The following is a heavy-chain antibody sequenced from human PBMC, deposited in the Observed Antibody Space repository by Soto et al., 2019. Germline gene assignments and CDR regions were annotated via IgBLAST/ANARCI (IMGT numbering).Heavy chain of an antibody. J-gene: IGHJ6*03. V-gene: IGHV1-69*05. CDR1: GGTFSSYA. Sequence: GASVKVSCKASGGTFSSYAISWVRQAPGQGLEWMGGIIPIFGTANYAQKFQGRVTITRDTSASTAYMELSSLRSEDTAVYYCARVSSFGSGSPKPPYYYYYYYMDVWGKGTTVTVSS. CDR2: IIPIFGTA. D-gene: IGHD3-10*01. CDR3: ARVSSFGSGSPKPPYYYYYYYMDV.